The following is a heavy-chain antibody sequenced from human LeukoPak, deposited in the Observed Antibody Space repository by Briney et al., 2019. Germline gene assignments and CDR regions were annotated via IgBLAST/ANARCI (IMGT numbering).Heavy chain of an antibody. CDR1: GYSFTDYW. Sequence: TGGSLEISCKTSGYSFTDYWIGWVRQVPGKGLEGMGFIYPSDSGTRYRPSFQGQVTISADKSISTVYLYWSSLRASDTAIYYCVRAEDYLCEKHRYSYHFDFWGQGTLVIVSS. V-gene: IGHV5-51*01. D-gene: IGHD3-16*02. CDR3: VRAEDYLCEKHRYSYHFDF. J-gene: IGHJ4*02. CDR2: IYPSDSGT.